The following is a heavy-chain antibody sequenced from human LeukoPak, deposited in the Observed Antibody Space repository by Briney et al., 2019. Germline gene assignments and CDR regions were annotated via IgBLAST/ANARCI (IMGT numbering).Heavy chain of an antibody. D-gene: IGHD3-3*01. CDR1: GGSFSGYY. J-gene: IGHJ4*02. CDR2: INHSGST. Sequence: SETLSLTCAVYGGSFSGYYWIWIRQPPGKGLEWIGEINHSGSTNYNPSLKSRVTISVDTSKNQFSLKLSSVTAADTAVYYCARADPYYDFWSGYYHTPPDYWGQGTLVTVSS. CDR3: ARADPYYDFWSGYYHTPPDY. V-gene: IGHV4-34*01.